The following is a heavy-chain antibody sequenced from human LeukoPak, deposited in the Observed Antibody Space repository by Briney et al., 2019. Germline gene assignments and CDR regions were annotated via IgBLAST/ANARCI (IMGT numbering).Heavy chain of an antibody. Sequence: PSETLSLTCGVYSGSFSGYYWSWIRQPPGKGLEWIGEINQGGSANYNPSLRGRLTISGDTSKNQISLRMRSVTAADTAVYYCARGLFGSGIYRRYYYMDVWGKGTTVTISS. CDR1: SGSFSGYY. V-gene: IGHV4-34*01. D-gene: IGHD3-10*01. CDR3: ARGLFGSGIYRRYYYMDV. J-gene: IGHJ6*03. CDR2: INQGGSA.